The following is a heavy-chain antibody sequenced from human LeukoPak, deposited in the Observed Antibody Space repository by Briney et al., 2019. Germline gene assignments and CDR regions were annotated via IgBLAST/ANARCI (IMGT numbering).Heavy chain of an antibody. CDR2: LTGSGDNT. CDR1: GFTFSSYA. Sequence: PGGSLRLSCAASGFTFSSYAMTWVRQAPGRGLEWISALTGSGDNTYYADSVKGRFTISRDNSKSTLYLQMNSLRAEDTAVYYCALNSGYGSGIHYTVPIDYWGQGTLVTVSS. V-gene: IGHV3-23*01. D-gene: IGHD3-10*01. CDR3: ALNSGYGSGIHYTVPIDY. J-gene: IGHJ4*02.